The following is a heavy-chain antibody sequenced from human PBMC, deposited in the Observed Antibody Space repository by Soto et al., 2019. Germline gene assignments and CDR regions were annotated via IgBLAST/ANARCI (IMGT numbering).Heavy chain of an antibody. CDR2: IVVGSGNT. D-gene: IGHD3-22*01. CDR3: AAGYYYDSSGYDY. J-gene: IGHJ4*02. Sequence: SVKVSCKASGFTFTSSAVQWVRQARGQRLEWIGWIVVGSGNTNYAQKFQERVTITRDMSTSTAYMELSSLRSEDTAVYYCAAGYYYDSSGYDYWGQGTLVTVAS. CDR1: GFTFTSSA. V-gene: IGHV1-58*01.